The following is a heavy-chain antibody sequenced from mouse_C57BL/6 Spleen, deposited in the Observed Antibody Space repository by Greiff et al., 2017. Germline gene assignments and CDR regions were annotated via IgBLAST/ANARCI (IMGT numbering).Heavy chain of an antibody. J-gene: IGHJ4*01. CDR2: INPSNGGT. CDR1: SYTFTSYW. Sequence: VQLQQSGTELVKPGASVKLSCKASSYTFTSYWMHWVKQRPGQGLEWIGNINPSNGGTNYNEKFKSKATLTVDKSSSTAYMQLSSLTSEDSAVYYCARRYYYGSRNYAMDYWGQGTSVTVSS. V-gene: IGHV1-53*01. CDR3: ARRYYYGSRNYAMDY. D-gene: IGHD1-1*01.